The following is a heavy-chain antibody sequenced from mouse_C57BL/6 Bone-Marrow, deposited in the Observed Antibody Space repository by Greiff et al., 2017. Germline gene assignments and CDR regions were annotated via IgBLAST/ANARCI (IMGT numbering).Heavy chain of an antibody. D-gene: IGHD2-3*01. CDR3: AIVDGYFYAMDY. CDR1: GYTFTSYW. Sequence: QVQLQQPGAELVRPGSSVKLSCKASGYTFTSYWMHWVKQRPIQGLEWIGNIDPSDSETHYNQKFKDKATLTVDKSSSTAYMQLSSLTSEDSAVYYCAIVDGYFYAMDYWGQGTSVTVSS. CDR2: IDPSDSET. J-gene: IGHJ4*01. V-gene: IGHV1-52*01.